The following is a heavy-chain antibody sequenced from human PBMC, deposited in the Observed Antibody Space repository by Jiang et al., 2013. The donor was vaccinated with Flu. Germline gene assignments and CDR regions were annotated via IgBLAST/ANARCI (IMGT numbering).Heavy chain of an antibody. D-gene: IGHD2-15*01. CDR2: IKQDGSEK. CDR3: ARDGSEDAFDI. Sequence: QLLESGGGLVKPGGSLRLSCAASGFTFSNAWMSWVRQAPGKGLEWVANIKQDGSEKYYVDSVKGRFTISRDNAKNSLYLQMNSLRAEDTAVYYCARDGSEDAFDIWGQGTMVTVSS. CDR1: GFTFSNAW. V-gene: IGHV3-7*03. J-gene: IGHJ3*02.